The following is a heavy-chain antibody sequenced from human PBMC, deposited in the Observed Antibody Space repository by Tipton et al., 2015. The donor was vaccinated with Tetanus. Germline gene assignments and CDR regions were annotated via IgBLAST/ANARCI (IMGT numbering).Heavy chain of an antibody. D-gene: IGHD2-15*01. V-gene: IGHV4-4*02. Sequence: TLSLTCSVSGGSIINNNWWTWVRQPPGKGLEWIGEIYHSGRTNYNPSLETRVTISVDDYKNQFPLNLMSVTAADTAVYYCARGSTMFFWGQGTLVTVSS. CDR1: GGSIINNNW. CDR3: ARGSTMFF. CDR2: IYHSGRT. J-gene: IGHJ4*02.